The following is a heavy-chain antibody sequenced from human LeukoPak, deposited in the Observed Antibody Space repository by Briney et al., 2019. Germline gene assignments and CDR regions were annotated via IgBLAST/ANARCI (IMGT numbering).Heavy chain of an antibody. V-gene: IGHV4-30-2*01. J-gene: IGHJ4*02. CDR1: GGSISSGGYY. CDR3: VREDYYDSSGYVD. Sequence: SQTLSLTCTVSGGSISSGGYYWSWLRQPPGKGLEWIGYIYHSGSTYYNPSLKSRVTISVDRSKNQFSLKLSSVTAADTAVYYCVREDYYDSSGYVDWGQGTLVTVSS. D-gene: IGHD3-22*01. CDR2: IYHSGST.